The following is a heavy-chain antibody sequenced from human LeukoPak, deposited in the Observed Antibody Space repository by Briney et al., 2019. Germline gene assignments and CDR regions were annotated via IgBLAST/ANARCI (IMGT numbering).Heavy chain of an antibody. CDR1: GFTFSSYG. D-gene: IGHD3-10*01. V-gene: IGHV3-33*01. Sequence: GGSLRLSCAASGFTFSSYGMHWVRQAPGKGLEWVAVIWYDGSNKYYADSVKGPFTISRDNSKNTLYLQMNSLRAEDTAVYYCARGTPYYYGSGSYYKDYWGQGTLVTVSS. J-gene: IGHJ4*02. CDR3: ARGTPYYYGSGSYYKDY. CDR2: IWYDGSNK.